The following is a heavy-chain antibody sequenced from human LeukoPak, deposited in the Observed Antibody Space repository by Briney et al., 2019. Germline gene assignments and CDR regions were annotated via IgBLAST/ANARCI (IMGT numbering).Heavy chain of an antibody. CDR1: GGSISSGGYS. J-gene: IGHJ4*02. CDR2: IYHSGST. D-gene: IGHD3-16*01. CDR3: ARGKGGIIDY. V-gene: IGHV4-30-2*01. Sequence: MSSETLSLTCAVSGGSISSGGYSWSWIRQPPGKGLEWIGYIYHSGSTYYNPSLKSRVTISVDRSKNQFSLKLSSVTAADTAVYYCARGKGGIIDYWGQGTLVTVSS.